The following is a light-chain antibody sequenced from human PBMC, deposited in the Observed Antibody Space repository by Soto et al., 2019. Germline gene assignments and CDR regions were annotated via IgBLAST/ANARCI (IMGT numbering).Light chain of an antibody. V-gene: IGKV3-20*01. J-gene: IGKJ1*01. CDR2: GAS. CDR1: QSVSSGF. CDR3: QQYGSSPQT. Sequence: EIVLTQSPGTLSLSPGERATLSCRASQSVSSGFLAWYQQKPGQASRLLIYGASSRATGIPDRFSGSGSGTDFTLTISRLEPEDFAVYYCQQYGSSPQTFGRGTKVDIK.